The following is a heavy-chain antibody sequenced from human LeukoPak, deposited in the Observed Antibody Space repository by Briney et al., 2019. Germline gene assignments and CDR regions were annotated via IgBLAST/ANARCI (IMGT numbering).Heavy chain of an antibody. J-gene: IGHJ3*02. Sequence: GGSLRLSCAASGFIFSSYGMHWVRQAPGKGLEWVAFIRYDGSNKYYADSVKGRFTISRDNSKNTLYLQMNSLRAEDTAVYYCAKHDSSTSRRRRTTIGAFDIWGQGTMVTVSS. CDR2: IRYDGSNK. CDR3: AKHDSSTSRRRRTTIGAFDI. D-gene: IGHD2-2*01. CDR1: GFIFSSYG. V-gene: IGHV3-30*02.